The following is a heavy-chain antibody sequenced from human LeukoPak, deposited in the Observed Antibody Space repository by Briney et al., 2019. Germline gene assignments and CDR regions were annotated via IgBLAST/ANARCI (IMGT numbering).Heavy chain of an antibody. CDR3: ARVYYGSGSLHYYYYYMDV. J-gene: IGHJ6*03. CDR2: TYSGGRT. CDR1: GFTVSSNY. Sequence: GGSLRLSCTVSGFTVSSNYMSWVRQAPGKGLEWVSVTYSGGRTYYADSVKGRFTISRDNSKNTLYLQMNSLRAEDTAVYYCARVYYGSGSLHYYYYYMDVWGKGTTVTISS. D-gene: IGHD3-10*01. V-gene: IGHV3-53*01.